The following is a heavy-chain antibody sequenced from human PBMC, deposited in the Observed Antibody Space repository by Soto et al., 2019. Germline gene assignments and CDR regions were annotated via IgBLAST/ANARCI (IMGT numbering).Heavy chain of an antibody. CDR3: ARLVAYYYGMDV. J-gene: IGHJ6*02. Sequence: GGALRVSCSASGVTLSSYSMNWVRQAPGKGLEWVSSISSSSSYIYYADSVKGRFTISRDNAKNSLYLQMNSLRAEDTAVYYCARLVAYYYGMDVWGQGTTVTVS. CDR1: GVTLSSYS. V-gene: IGHV3-21*01. D-gene: IGHD2-15*01. CDR2: ISSSSSYI.